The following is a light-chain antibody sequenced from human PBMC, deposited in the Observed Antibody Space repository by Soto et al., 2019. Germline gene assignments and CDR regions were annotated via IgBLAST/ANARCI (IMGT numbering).Light chain of an antibody. V-gene: IGLV2-14*03. CDR3: SSYTGSSTWV. CDR2: DVS. Sequence: QSALTQPASASGSPGQSITISCTGTSSDVGGYKYVSWYQQHPGKAPKLMIYDVSNRPSGVSNRFSGSKSGNTASLTISGLQAEDEADYYCSSYTGSSTWVFGGGTKLTVL. J-gene: IGLJ3*02. CDR1: SSDVGGYKY.